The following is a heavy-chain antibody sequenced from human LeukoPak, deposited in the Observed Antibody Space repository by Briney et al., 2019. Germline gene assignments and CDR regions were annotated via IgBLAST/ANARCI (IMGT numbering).Heavy chain of an antibody. CDR3: ARIIEMATIFAPFDP. D-gene: IGHD5-24*01. V-gene: IGHV4-4*02. CDR1: GGSIGSSNW. J-gene: IGHJ5*02. Sequence: SGTLSLTCAVSGGSIGSSNWWSWVRQPPGKGLEWIGEIYHSGSTNYNPSLKSRVTISVDKSKNQFSLKLSSVTAADTAVYYCARIIEMATIFAPFDPWGQGTLVTVSS. CDR2: IYHSGST.